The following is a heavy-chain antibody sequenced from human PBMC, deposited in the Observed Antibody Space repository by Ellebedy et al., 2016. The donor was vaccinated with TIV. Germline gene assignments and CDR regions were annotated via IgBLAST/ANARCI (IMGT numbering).Heavy chain of an antibody. CDR2: ISGSGGST. D-gene: IGHD3-10*01. J-gene: IGHJ4*02. V-gene: IGHV3-23*01. CDR1: GFTFSSYA. Sequence: GESLKISCAASGFTFSSYAMSWVRQAPGKGLEWVSAISGSGGSTYYADSVKGRFTISRDNSKNTLYLQMNSLRAEDTGVYYCARGSSMVRGAAWGQGTLVTVSS. CDR3: ARGSSMVRGAA.